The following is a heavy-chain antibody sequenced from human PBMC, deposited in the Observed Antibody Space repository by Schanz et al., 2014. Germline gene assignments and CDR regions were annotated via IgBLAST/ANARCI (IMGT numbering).Heavy chain of an antibody. CDR1: GFNFSSYG. CDR2: INQDGSDK. V-gene: IGHV3-7*03. CDR3: AKDQGSYGSGSYSYFDY. J-gene: IGHJ4*02. D-gene: IGHD3-10*01. Sequence: VQLVESGGGVVQPGRSLRLSCAASGFNFSSYGMHWVRQAPGKGLEWVANINQDGSDKSYVDSVKGRFTISRDNAKNSLYLQMNSLRAEDTAVYYCAKDQGSYGSGSYSYFDYWGQGTLATVSS.